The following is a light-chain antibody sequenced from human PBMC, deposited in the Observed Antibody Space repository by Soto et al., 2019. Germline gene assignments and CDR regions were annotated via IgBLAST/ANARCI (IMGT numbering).Light chain of an antibody. V-gene: IGLV2-23*01. CDR1: SSDFGSYNL. CDR2: EGS. CDR3: CSYVGRDIVV. Sequence: QSVLTQPASVSGSPGQSITISCTGTSSDFGSYNLVSWYQQHPGQAPKLMVYEGSQRPSGVSSRFSGSKAGNTASLTISGLQTEDEADYYCCSYVGRDIVVFGGGTKLTVL. J-gene: IGLJ2*01.